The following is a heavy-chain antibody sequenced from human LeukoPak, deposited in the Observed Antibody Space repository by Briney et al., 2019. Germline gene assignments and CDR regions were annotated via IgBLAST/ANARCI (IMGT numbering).Heavy chain of an antibody. CDR3: ARGGSSSWYPNFDY. Sequence: GGSLRPSCAASGFTFSSYAMTWVRQAPGKGLEWVSIISGASGGSTYYADSVKGRFTIPRDNSKNTLYLQMNSLRAEDTALYYCARGGSSSWYPNFDYWGQGTLVTVSS. CDR2: ISGASGGST. D-gene: IGHD6-13*01. V-gene: IGHV3-23*01. J-gene: IGHJ4*02. CDR1: GFTFSSYA.